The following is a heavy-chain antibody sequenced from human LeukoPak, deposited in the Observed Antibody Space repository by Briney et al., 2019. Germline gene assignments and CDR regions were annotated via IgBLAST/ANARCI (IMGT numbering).Heavy chain of an antibody. D-gene: IGHD1-26*01. CDR3: ARDDEFDDQDRGRNTNSLDF. CDR1: GFPFSAYG. V-gene: IGHV3-33*01. CDR2: MSSYGTII. Sequence: GGSLRLSCVASGFPFSAYGMHWVRQALGKGLEWVAVMSSYGTIIHYADCVKGRFTISRDNSKNTLYLQMNSLSAEDTAVYYCARDDEFDDQDRGRNTNSLDFWGQGTLVTVSS. J-gene: IGHJ4*02.